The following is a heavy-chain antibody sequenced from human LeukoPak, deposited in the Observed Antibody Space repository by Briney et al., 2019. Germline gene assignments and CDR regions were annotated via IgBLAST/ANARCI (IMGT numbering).Heavy chain of an antibody. CDR3: AREDVDITVATSGAFDI. J-gene: IGHJ3*02. V-gene: IGHV3-74*01. CDR2: IISDGSST. Sequence: PGGSLRLSCAASRFTFSSYWMHWVRQAPGKGLVWVSRIISDGSSTSYADSVKGRFTISRDNAKNTLYLQMNSLRAEDTAVYYCAREDVDITVATSGAFDIWGQGTMATVSS. D-gene: IGHD6-19*01. CDR1: RFTFSSYW.